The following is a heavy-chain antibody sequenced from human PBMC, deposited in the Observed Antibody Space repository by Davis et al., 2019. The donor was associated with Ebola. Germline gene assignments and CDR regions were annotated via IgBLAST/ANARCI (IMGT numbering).Heavy chain of an antibody. Sequence: GGSLRLSCPASGFTFSSYSMSWVRQAPGKGLEWVPVIYSGGSTYYADSVKGRFTISRDNSKNTLYLQMNSLRAEDTAVYYCARVLLWFGELLWGGFDPWGQGTLVTVSS. D-gene: IGHD3-10*01. CDR2: IYSGGST. CDR1: GFTFSSYS. CDR3: ARVLLWFGELLWGGFDP. V-gene: IGHV3-53*01. J-gene: IGHJ5*02.